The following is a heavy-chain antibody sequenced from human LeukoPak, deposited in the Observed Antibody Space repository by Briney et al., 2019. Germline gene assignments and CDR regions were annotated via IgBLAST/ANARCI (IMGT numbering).Heavy chain of an antibody. J-gene: IGHJ6*03. V-gene: IGHV3-9*03. CDR3: AKDAGSSSWYGGNYMDV. Sequence: GGSLRLSCAASGFTFDDYAMHWVRQAPGRGLEWVSGISWNSGSIGYADSVKGRFTISRDNAKNSLYLQMNSLRAEDMALYYCAKDAGSSSWYGGNYMDVWGKGTTVTVSS. CDR2: ISWNSGSI. D-gene: IGHD6-13*01. CDR1: GFTFDDYA.